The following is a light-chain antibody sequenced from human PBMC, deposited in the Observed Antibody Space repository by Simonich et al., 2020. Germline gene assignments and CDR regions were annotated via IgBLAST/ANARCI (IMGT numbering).Light chain of an antibody. Sequence: QSVLTQPPSASGTPGQRVTISCSGSSSNIGSNYVYWYQQLPGTAPKLLIYRNNPRPSGVPDRFSGSKSGTSASRAISGLRSEDEADYYCAAWDDSLSGRVFGGGTKLTVL. CDR2: RNN. J-gene: IGLJ3*02. CDR3: AAWDDSLSGRV. V-gene: IGLV1-47*01. CDR1: SSNIGSNY.